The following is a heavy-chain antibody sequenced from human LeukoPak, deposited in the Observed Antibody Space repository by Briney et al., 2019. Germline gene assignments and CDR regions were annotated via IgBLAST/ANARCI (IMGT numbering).Heavy chain of an antibody. J-gene: IGHJ6*02. Sequence: SVKVSCKASGDTFSSYAISWVRQAPGQGLEWMGRIIPILGIANYAQKFQGRVTITADKSTSTAYMELSSLRSEDTAVYYCARDPSSGSYYNRPYYYGMDVGGQGTTVTVSS. D-gene: IGHD3-10*01. CDR1: GDTFSSYA. CDR2: IIPILGIA. V-gene: IGHV1-69*04. CDR3: ARDPSSGSYYNRPYYYGMDV.